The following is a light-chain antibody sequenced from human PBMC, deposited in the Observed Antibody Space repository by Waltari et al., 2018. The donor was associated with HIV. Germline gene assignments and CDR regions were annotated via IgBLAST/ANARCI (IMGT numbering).Light chain of an antibody. CDR3: AAWDDSLSGKV. Sequence: QSVLTQPPSASGTPGQRVTIPCSGSNSNIGSHYVYWYKQLPGTAPNLLIYRNNHRPSGVPERFSGSKSGTSASLAISGLRSEDEADYYCAAWDDSLSGKVFGTGTKVTVL. J-gene: IGLJ1*01. CDR2: RNN. V-gene: IGLV1-47*01. CDR1: NSNIGSHY.